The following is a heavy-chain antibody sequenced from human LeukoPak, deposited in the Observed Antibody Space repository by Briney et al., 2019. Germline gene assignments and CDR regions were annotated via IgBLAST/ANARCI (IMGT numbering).Heavy chain of an antibody. J-gene: IGHJ4*02. CDR1: GGTFSGHY. CDR2: IYYNGST. CDR3: ARVSPTGGLAY. D-gene: IGHD1-1*01. V-gene: IGHV4-59*11. Sequence: SETLSLTCAVYGGTFSGHYWSWVRQSPGKGLEWIGYIYYNGSTNYNPSLKSRVALSVDTSKNQFSLKVNSVTPTDAAVYYCARVSPTGGLAYWGQGTLVTVSS.